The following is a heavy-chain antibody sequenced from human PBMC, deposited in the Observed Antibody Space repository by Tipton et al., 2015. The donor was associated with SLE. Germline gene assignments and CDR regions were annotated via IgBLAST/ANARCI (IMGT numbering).Heavy chain of an antibody. CDR2: IFYSGTT. D-gene: IGHD2-2*01. CDR3: ARHYAFTFDY. J-gene: IGHJ4*02. V-gene: IGHV4-59*08. Sequence: LRLSCTVSGVSISSYYWSWIRQPPGKGLEWIAFIFYSGTTSYNPSLKSRVTISGNTSKNQLSLKLSSVTAADTAVYYCARHYAFTFDYWGQGAPVTVSS. CDR1: GVSISSYY.